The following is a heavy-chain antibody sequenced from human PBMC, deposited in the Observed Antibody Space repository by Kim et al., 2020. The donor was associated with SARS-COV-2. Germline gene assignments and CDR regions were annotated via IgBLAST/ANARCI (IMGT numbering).Heavy chain of an antibody. J-gene: IGHJ3*02. D-gene: IGHD6-13*01. Sequence: GGSLRLSCAASGFTFSSYGMHWVRQAPGKGLEWVAVISYDGSNKYYADSVKGRFTISRDNSKNTLYLQMNSLRAEDTAVYYCAKSVAAAGRVAFDIWGQG. CDR1: GFTFSSYG. CDR3: AKSVAAAGRVAFDI. CDR2: ISYDGSNK. V-gene: IGHV3-30*18.